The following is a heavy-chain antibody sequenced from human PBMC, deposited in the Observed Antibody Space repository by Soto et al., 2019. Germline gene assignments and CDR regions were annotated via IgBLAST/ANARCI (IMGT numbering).Heavy chain of an antibody. J-gene: IGHJ6*03. CDR3: ARGRGYCSSTSCYGYYYYYYMDV. V-gene: IGHV4-34*01. D-gene: IGHD2-2*01. CDR2: INHSGST. Sequence: SETLSLTCAVYGGSFSGYYWSWIRQPPGKGLEWIGEINHSGSTNYNPSLKSRVTISVDTSKNQFSLRLSSVTAADTAVYYCARGRGYCSSTSCYGYYYYYYMDVWGKGTTVTVSS. CDR1: GGSFSGYY.